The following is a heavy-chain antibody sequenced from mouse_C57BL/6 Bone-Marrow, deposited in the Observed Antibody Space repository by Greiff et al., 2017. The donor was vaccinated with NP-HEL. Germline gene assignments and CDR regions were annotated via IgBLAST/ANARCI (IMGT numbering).Heavy chain of an antibody. CDR3: ARESNYGPAMDY. D-gene: IGHD2-5*01. V-gene: IGHV1-9*01. J-gene: IGHJ4*01. CDR2: IFPGSGGT. Sequence: QVQLQQSGAELMKPGASVKLSCKATGYTFTGYWIEWVKQRPGHGLEWIGEIFPGSGGTNYNEKFKGKATFTADPSSNTAYLQLGSLTTEDSAIEYCARESNYGPAMDYGGQGTAVTVSS. CDR1: GYTFTGYW.